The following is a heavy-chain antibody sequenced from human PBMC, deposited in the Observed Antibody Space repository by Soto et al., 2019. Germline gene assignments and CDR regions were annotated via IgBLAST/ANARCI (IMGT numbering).Heavy chain of an antibody. V-gene: IGHV5-51*01. D-gene: IGHD3-22*01. CDR1: GYSFTNYW. CDR2: IYPGDSET. CDR3: ARHPRHHYCGIGYYYADDAFDI. J-gene: IGHJ3*02. Sequence: EVQLVQSGPEVKKPGESLKISCEAAGYSFTNYWIGWVRQIPGKGLEWRGNIYPGDSETRYSPSFQGQFTISVDKSINTAYLQWGSLKASDTAMYYCARHPRHHYCGIGYYYADDAFDIWGQGTMITVSS.